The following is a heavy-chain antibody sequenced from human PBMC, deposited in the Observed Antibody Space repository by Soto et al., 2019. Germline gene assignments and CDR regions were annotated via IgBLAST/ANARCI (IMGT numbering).Heavy chain of an antibody. CDR1: GFTFSSYS. CDR2: ISSSSSYI. Sequence: EVQLVESGGGLVKPGGSLRLSCAASGFTFSSYSMNWVRQAPGKGLEWVSSISSSSSYIYYADSVKGRFTISRDNAKNSLYLQMNSLRAEDTAVYYCARDSSGSYYFDYWGQGTLVTVSS. J-gene: IGHJ4*02. D-gene: IGHD1-26*01. CDR3: ARDSSGSYYFDY. V-gene: IGHV3-21*01.